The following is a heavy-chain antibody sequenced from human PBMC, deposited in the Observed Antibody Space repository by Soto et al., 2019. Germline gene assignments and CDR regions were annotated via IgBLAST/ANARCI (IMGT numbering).Heavy chain of an antibody. CDR2: ISNSGTT. Sequence: SETLSLTCTVSGGSITRGGYYWSWIRQHPGKGMEWIGYISNSGTTSYNPSLKSRVTISVDTSKNQFSLKLSSVTAADTAVYYCSRGILVWGQGTLVTVSS. V-gene: IGHV4-31*03. D-gene: IGHD5-18*01. CDR3: SRGILV. J-gene: IGHJ4*02. CDR1: GGSITRGGYY.